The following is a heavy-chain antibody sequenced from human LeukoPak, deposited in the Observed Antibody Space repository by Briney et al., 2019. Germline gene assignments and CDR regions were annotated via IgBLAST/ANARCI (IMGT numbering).Heavy chain of an antibody. CDR2: IKTKTDTYAT. J-gene: IGHJ4*02. CDR3: TSDYNTAWHTFGC. V-gene: IGHV3-73*01. CDR1: GFMFSGSD. D-gene: IGHD3-22*01. Sequence: GGSLRLSCAASGFMFSGSDIHWVRQASGTGLEWVGRIKTKTDTYATAYAASVTGRFTISRDDSQNTAHLQMNSLKTEDTALYYCTSDYNTAWHTFGCWGQGTLVTVSS.